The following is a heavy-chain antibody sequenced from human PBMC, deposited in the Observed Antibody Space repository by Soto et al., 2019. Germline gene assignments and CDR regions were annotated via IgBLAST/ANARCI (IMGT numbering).Heavy chain of an antibody. Sequence: EVQLVETGGGLIQPGGSLRLSCAASGFTVSSNYMSWVRQAPGKGLEWVSVIYSGGSTYYADSVKGRFTISRDNSKNTLYLQMNSLGAEDTAVYYCARDLSYCSSTSCYDRLDYWGQGTLVTVSS. V-gene: IGHV3-53*02. CDR3: ARDLSYCSSTSCYDRLDY. D-gene: IGHD2-2*01. CDR1: GFTVSSNY. J-gene: IGHJ4*02. CDR2: IYSGGST.